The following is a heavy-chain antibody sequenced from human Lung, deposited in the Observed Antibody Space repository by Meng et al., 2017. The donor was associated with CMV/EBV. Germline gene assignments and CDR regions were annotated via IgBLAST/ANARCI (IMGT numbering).Heavy chain of an antibody. CDR1: GLTFSSHP. Sequence: LSLTCVASGLTFSSHPMTWVRQAPGKGLEWVSSISGSGGSTYSADSVQGRFTISRDNSKNTLYLQMSALRDGDTALYYCARGGPVAGKNWFDRWGQGTLVTVSS. J-gene: IGHJ5*02. CDR2: ISGSGGST. V-gene: IGHV3-23*01. D-gene: IGHD6-19*01. CDR3: ARGGPVAGKNWFDR.